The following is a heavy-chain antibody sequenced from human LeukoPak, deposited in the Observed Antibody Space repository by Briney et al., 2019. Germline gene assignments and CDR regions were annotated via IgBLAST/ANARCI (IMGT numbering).Heavy chain of an antibody. CDR3: ARGKRRFDY. CDR1: GFSFSESY. J-gene: IGHJ4*02. Sequence: GGSLRLSCAASGFSFSESYMSWIRQTPGRGLEWVAYISGSGSSMYYVDAVKGRFTISRDNARNSLYLYMSSLRADDTAVFYCARGKRRFDYWGQGTLVTVSS. CDR2: ISGSGSSM. V-gene: IGHV3-11*01.